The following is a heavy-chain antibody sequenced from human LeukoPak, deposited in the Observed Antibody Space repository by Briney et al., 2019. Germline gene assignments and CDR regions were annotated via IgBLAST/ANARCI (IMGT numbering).Heavy chain of an antibody. J-gene: IGHJ4*02. CDR1: GFTFSNAW. D-gene: IGHD3-10*01. Sequence: GGSLRLSCAASGFTFSNAWMSWVRQAPGKGLEWVGRIKSKTDGGTTDYAAPAKGRFTISRDDSKNTLYLQMNSLKTEDTAVYYCTTDLLLWFGGLLFDDYWGQGTLVTVSS. V-gene: IGHV3-15*01. CDR2: IKSKTDGGTT. CDR3: TTDLLLWFGGLLFDDY.